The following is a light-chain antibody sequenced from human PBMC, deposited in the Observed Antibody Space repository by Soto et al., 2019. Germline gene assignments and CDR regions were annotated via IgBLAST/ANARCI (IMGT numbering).Light chain of an antibody. V-gene: IGKV1-39*01. CDR1: QDINKY. CDR2: ATS. CDR3: QQSYSSPYT. J-gene: IGKJ2*01. Sequence: DIQMTQSPSSLSAAVGDSVTITCRASQDINKYLNWYHQTPGKAPKLLVFATSTLYNGVPSRFSGSISGTDFSLTITSLQPEDFETYYCQQSYSSPYTFGQGTKLEIK.